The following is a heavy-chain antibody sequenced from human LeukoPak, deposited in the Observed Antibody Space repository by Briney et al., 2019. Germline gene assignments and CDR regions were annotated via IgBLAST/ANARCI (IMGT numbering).Heavy chain of an antibody. CDR3: ARELVGGFDY. V-gene: IGHV4-61*02. CDR2: IYTSGST. J-gene: IGHJ4*02. Sequence: SQTLSLTCTVSGGSISSGSYYWSWIRQPAGKGLEWIGRIYTSGSTNYNPSLKSRVTISVDTSKNQFSLKLSSVTAADTAVYYCARELVGGFDYWGQGTLVTVSS. CDR1: GGSISSGSYY. D-gene: IGHD6-13*01.